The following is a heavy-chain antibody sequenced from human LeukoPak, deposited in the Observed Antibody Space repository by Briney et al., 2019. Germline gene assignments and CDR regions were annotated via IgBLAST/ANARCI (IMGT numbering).Heavy chain of an antibody. J-gene: IGHJ4*02. CDR1: GFTFSSYE. V-gene: IGHV3-48*03. CDR2: ISSSGSTI. D-gene: IGHD2/OR15-2a*01. Sequence: GGSLRLSCAASGFTFSSYEMNWVRQAPGKGLEWVSYISSSGSTIYYADSVKGRFTISRDNAKNSLYLQMNSLRAEDTAVYYCARINMGYFDYWGQGTLVTVSS. CDR3: ARINMGYFDY.